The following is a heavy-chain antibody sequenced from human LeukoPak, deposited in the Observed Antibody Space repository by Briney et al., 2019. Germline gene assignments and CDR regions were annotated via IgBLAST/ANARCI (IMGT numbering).Heavy chain of an antibody. V-gene: IGHV3-7*01. CDR2: IQQDGSEK. D-gene: IGHD2-15*01. CDR3: VRDCSGGDCYSGSDH. Sequence: PGGSLRLSRTAPGFPFSGYCMSGARPAPGKGGGGLANIQQDGSEKHYVDSVKGRFTISRDNAEYSLFLQMSSLRAEDTAVYYCVRDCSGGDCYSGSDHWGQGTLVIVSS. CDR1: GFPFSGYC. J-gene: IGHJ4*02.